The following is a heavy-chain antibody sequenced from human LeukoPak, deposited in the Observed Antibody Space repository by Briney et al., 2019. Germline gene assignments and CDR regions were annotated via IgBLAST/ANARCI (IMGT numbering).Heavy chain of an antibody. Sequence: PSETLSLTCTVSGGSISSYYWSWIRQPPGKGLEWIGYICYSGSTNYNPSLKSRVTISVDTSKNQFFLKLSSVTAADTAVYYCARIPYCSGGSCYPDYWGQGTLVTVSS. V-gene: IGHV4-59*01. D-gene: IGHD2-15*01. CDR3: ARIPYCSGGSCYPDY. J-gene: IGHJ4*02. CDR2: ICYSGST. CDR1: GGSISSYY.